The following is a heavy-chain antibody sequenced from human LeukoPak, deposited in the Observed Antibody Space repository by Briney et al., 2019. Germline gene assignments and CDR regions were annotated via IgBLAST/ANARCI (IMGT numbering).Heavy chain of an antibody. CDR2: ISTSSYYI. CDR1: GFTLRSYN. J-gene: IGHJ4*02. CDR3: AKDLGMQVWFPL. Sequence: GGSPRLSCAASGFTLRSYNMHWVRQAPGKGLEWVSYISTSSYYIYYADSVKGRFTISRDDAKNSLFLQMNSLRAEDTAVYYCAKDLGMQVWFPLWGQGTLVTVSS. D-gene: IGHD5-18*01. V-gene: IGHV3-21*04.